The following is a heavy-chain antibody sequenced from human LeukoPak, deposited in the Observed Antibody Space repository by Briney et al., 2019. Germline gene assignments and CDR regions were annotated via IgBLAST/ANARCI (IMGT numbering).Heavy chain of an antibody. V-gene: IGHV4-34*01. J-gene: IGHJ4*02. D-gene: IGHD2-15*01. CDR2: INHSGST. CDR3: ARGAWATRLAS. CDR1: GGSFSGYY. Sequence: SETLSLTCAVYGGSFSGYYWSWIRQPPGKGLEWIGEINHSGSTNYNPSLKSRVTISVDTSKNQFSLKLSSVTAADTAVYYCARGAWATRLASWGLGTPVIVSS.